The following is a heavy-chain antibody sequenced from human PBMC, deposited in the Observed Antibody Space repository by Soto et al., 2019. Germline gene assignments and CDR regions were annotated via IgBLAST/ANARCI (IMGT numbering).Heavy chain of an antibody. J-gene: IGHJ6*02. CDR3: ARERSSSSLLYYYYYGMDV. CDR1: GDSVSSNSAA. CDR2: TYYRSKWYN. Sequence: PSQTLSLTCAISGDSVSSNSAAWNWIRQSPSRGLEWLGRTYYRSKWYNDYAVSVKSRTTINPDTSKNQFSLQLNSVTPEDTAVYYCARERSSSSLLYYYYYGMDVWGQGTTVTVSS. D-gene: IGHD6-6*01. V-gene: IGHV6-1*01.